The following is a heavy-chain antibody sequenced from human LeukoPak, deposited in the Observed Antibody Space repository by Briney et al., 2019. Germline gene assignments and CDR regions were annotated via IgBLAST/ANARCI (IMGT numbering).Heavy chain of an antibody. Sequence: SETLCLTCAVSGGSISSSNWWSWVRQPPGKGLEWIGEIYHSGSTNYNPSLKSRVTISVDKSKNQFSLKLSSVTAADTAVYYCARAGPMTYYDFWSSWGQGTLVTVSS. D-gene: IGHD3-3*01. CDR3: ARAGPMTYYDFWSS. CDR2: IYHSGST. CDR1: GGSISSSNW. V-gene: IGHV4-4*02. J-gene: IGHJ5*02.